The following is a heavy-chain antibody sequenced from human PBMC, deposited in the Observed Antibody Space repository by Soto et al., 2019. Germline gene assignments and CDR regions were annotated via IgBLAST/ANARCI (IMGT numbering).Heavy chain of an antibody. CDR1: KFTFSSYG. D-gene: IGHD3-10*01. Sequence: GGSLRLSCAASKFTFSSYGMHWVRQGPGKGLEWVARISFDGSNKYYADSVKGRFTISRDSSSNTVYLQMNSLRGEDTALYYCAKDPSKYYYGSGTYYFDYWGQGTQVTVSS. J-gene: IGHJ4*02. CDR3: AKDPSKYYYGSGTYYFDY. CDR2: ISFDGSNK. V-gene: IGHV3-30*18.